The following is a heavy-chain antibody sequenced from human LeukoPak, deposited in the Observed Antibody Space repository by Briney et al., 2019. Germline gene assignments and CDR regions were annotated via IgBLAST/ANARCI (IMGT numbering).Heavy chain of an antibody. D-gene: IGHD3-3*01. CDR1: GYSFTSYW. V-gene: IGHV5-51*01. Sequence: GEFLKISCKGSGYSFTSYWIGWVRQMPGKGLEWMGIIYPGDSDTRYSPSFQGQVTISADKSISTAYLQWSSLKASDTAMYYCARPGEPTIFGVVPDYWGQGTLVTVSS. J-gene: IGHJ4*02. CDR2: IYPGDSDT. CDR3: ARPGEPTIFGVVPDY.